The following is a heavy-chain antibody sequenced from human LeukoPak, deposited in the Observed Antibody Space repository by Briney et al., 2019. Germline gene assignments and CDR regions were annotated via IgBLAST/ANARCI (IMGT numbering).Heavy chain of an antibody. CDR3: VSLYSSCWSGYYYYMDV. D-gene: IGHD6-19*01. CDR1: GGSISRSSCY. CDR2: IYYSGST. J-gene: IGHJ6*03. Sequence: SETLSLTCTVSGGSISRSSCYWGWIRQPPGKGLEWIGSIYYSGSTHYNPSLKSRVTISVDTSKHQFSLKLSSATAADTAVYYCVSLYSSCWSGYYYYMDVWGKGTTVTVSS. V-gene: IGHV4-39*01.